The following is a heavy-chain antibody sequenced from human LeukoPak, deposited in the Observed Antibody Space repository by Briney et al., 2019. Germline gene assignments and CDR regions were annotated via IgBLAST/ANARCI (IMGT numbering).Heavy chain of an antibody. CDR2: ISDDGSNR. V-gene: IGHV3-30*18. J-gene: IGHJ3*01. D-gene: IGHD3-10*01. CDR3: ANGLDFYGSGSFPSSSHL. CDR1: GFTFINYG. Sequence: PGGSLRLSCAASGFTFINYGMHWVRQAPGKGLEWVAAISDDGSNRYYADSVKGRFTISRDNSKNTLYLQMNSLRPEDTAMYYCANGLDFYGSGSFPSSSHLWGQGTMVTVSS.